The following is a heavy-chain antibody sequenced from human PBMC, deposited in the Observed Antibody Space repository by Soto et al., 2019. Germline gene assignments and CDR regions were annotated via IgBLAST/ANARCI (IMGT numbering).Heavy chain of an antibody. V-gene: IGHV3-74*01. D-gene: IGHD2-15*01. Sequence: EVQLVESGGGLVQPGGSLRLSCAASGFTFSSYWMHWVRQAPGKGLVWVSRINSDGSSTSYADSVKGRFTISGDNAKNTLYLQMNSLRAEDTAVYYCARIPDYCSGGSCYGDYWGQGTLVTVSS. CDR2: INSDGSST. CDR1: GFTFSSYW. CDR3: ARIPDYCSGGSCYGDY. J-gene: IGHJ4*02.